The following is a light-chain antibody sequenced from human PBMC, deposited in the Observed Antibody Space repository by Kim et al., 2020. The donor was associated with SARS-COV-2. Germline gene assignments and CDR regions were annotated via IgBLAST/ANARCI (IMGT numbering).Light chain of an antibody. CDR2: DVT. CDR1: SGHIGAKNF. V-gene: IGLV2-14*03. Sequence: HSITISCTGPSGHIGAKNFVSWYQHHPDKAPKLLIFDVTKRPSGLSNRFSGSKSGNTASLTIAGLQADDEADYYCSSYTTSDTWVFGGGTKVTVL. CDR3: SSYTTSDTWV. J-gene: IGLJ3*02.